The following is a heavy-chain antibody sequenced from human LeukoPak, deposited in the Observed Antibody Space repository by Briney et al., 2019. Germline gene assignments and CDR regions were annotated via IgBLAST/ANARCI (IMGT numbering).Heavy chain of an antibody. D-gene: IGHD6-13*01. Sequence: GGSLRLSCAASGFTLDDYAMYWVRQASGKGLEWVSGISWNSGSIGYADSVKGRFTISRDNAKNSLYLQMNSLRAEDTALYYCAKDIRSSSYYYYGMDVWGQGTTVTVSS. CDR2: ISWNSGSI. V-gene: IGHV3-9*01. CDR1: GFTLDDYA. CDR3: AKDIRSSSYYYYGMDV. J-gene: IGHJ6*02.